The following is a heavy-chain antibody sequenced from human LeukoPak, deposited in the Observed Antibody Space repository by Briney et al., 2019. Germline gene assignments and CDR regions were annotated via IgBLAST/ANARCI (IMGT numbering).Heavy chain of an antibody. CDR1: GFTFSSYA. D-gene: IGHD4/OR15-4a*01. V-gene: IGHV3-30-3*01. Sequence: GGSLRLSCAASGFTFSSYAMHWVRQAPGKGLEWVAVISYDGSNKYYADSVKGRFTISRDNSKNTLYLQMNSLRAEDTAVYYCASPRGTMMLYYFDYWGQGTLVTVSS. CDR2: ISYDGSNK. J-gene: IGHJ4*02. CDR3: ASPRGTMMLYYFDY.